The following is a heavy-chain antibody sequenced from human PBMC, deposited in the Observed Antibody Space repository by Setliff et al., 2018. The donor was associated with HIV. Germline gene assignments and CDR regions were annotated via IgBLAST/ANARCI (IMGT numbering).Heavy chain of an antibody. CDR3: ARAEGATYYNFSYYYGMDV. Sequence: SETLSLTCAVYGGSFSGYYWSWIRQPPGKGLEWIGYIYYSGSTNYNPSLKSRVTISVDTSKNQFPLKLSSVTAADTAVYYCARAEGATYYNFSYYYGMDVWGQGTTVTVSS. J-gene: IGHJ6*02. CDR2: IYYSGST. CDR1: GGSFSGYY. D-gene: IGHD3-3*01. V-gene: IGHV4-59*01.